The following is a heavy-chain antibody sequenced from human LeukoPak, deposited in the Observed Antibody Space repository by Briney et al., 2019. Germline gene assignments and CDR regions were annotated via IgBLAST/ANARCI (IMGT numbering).Heavy chain of an antibody. Sequence: GASVKVSCKASGYTFTSYYMRWVRQAPGQGLEWMGIVNPSGGSTSYAQKFQGRVTMTRDTSTSTVYMELSSLRSEDTAVYYCARERGLVGATPAWFDPWGQGTLVTVSS. CDR1: GYTFTSYY. CDR3: ARERGLVGATPAWFDP. J-gene: IGHJ5*02. D-gene: IGHD1-26*01. CDR2: VNPSGGST. V-gene: IGHV1-46*01.